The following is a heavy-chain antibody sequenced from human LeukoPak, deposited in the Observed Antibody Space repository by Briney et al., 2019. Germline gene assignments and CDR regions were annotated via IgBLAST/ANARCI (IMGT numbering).Heavy chain of an antibody. CDR1: GCSISSGGYY. J-gene: IGHJ4*02. Sequence: SQTLSLTCTVSGCSISSGGYYWSWIRPHPGRGLEGIGCIYYSRSTYYNPALKRRVTISVDSTKNQFSLKLSSVTAADTAVYYCARVQGTTVTYKYYFDYWGQGTLVTVSS. CDR2: IYYSRST. CDR3: ARVQGTTVTYKYYFDY. D-gene: IGHD4-17*01. V-gene: IGHV4-31*03.